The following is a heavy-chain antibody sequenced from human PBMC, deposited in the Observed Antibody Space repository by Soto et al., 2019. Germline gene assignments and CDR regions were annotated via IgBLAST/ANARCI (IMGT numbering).Heavy chain of an antibody. CDR2: IIPILGIA. D-gene: IGHD6-13*01. J-gene: IGHJ4*02. CDR3: ARGVIRVAATLDY. CDR1: GGTFSSYT. V-gene: IGHV1-69*02. Sequence: GASVKVSCKASGGTFSSYTISWVRQAPGQGLEWMGRIIPILGIANYAQKFQGRVTITADKSTSTAYMELSSLRSEDTAVYYCARGVIRVAATLDYWGQGTLVTVSS.